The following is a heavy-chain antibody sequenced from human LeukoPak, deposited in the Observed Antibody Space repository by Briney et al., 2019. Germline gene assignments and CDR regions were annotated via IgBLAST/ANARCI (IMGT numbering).Heavy chain of an antibody. J-gene: IGHJ5*02. D-gene: IGHD6-13*01. Sequence: GGSLRLSCAASGFTFSSYDMHWVRQDTGKGLEWVSAIGTAGDTYYPGSVKGRFTISRDNSKNTLYLQMNSLRAEDTAVYYCAKASSSTWGQGTLVTVSS. CDR1: GFTFSSYD. V-gene: IGHV3-13*01. CDR2: IGTAGDT. CDR3: AKASSST.